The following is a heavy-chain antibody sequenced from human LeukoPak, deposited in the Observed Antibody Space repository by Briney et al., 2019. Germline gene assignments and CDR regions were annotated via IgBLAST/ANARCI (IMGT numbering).Heavy chain of an antibody. CDR1: GSIFTSYW. CDR3: ARQFYGSTSPNWFDP. D-gene: IGHD2-2*01. V-gene: IGHV5-51*01. CDR2: IYPGDSDT. J-gene: IGHJ5*02. Sequence: MAGAPLKISCEGSGSIFTSYWIGGVRQLPGKGLEGRGIIYPGDSDTRYSPSFHGQVTISADKSISTDYLKWSSLKASDTAMYYCARQFYGSTSPNWFDPWGQGTLVTVSA.